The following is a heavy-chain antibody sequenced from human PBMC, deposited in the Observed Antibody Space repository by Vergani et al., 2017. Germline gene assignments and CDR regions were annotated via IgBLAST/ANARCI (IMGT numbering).Heavy chain of an antibody. D-gene: IGHD3-3*01. CDR3: ARDSMEWLSMRYYYYGMDV. J-gene: IGHJ6*02. Sequence: EVQLVESGGGLVKPGGSLRLSCAASGFTFSRYSMNWVRQAPGKGLEWVSSISSSSSYIYYADSVKGRFTISRDNAKNSLYLQMNSLRAEDTAVYYCARDSMEWLSMRYYYYGMDVWCQGTTVTVSS. CDR1: GFTFSRYS. V-gene: IGHV3-21*01. CDR2: ISSSSSYI.